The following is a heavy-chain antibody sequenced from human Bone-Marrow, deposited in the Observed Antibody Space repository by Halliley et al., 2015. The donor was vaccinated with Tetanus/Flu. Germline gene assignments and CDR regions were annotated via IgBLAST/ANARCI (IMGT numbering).Heavy chain of an antibody. J-gene: IGHJ4*02. Sequence: SLRLSCAASGFTFRNYGMHWVRQPPGKGLEWVAAIQYDGSKKYYEDSVRGRFIISRDDSKNMLYLQMNSLRDEDTAVYYCAKERRDTSGHYSEGDFDYWGQGTLVSVSS. D-gene: IGHD3-3*01. CDR1: GFTFRNYG. CDR3: AKERRDTSGHYSEGDFDY. CDR2: IQYDGSKK. V-gene: IGHV3-33*06.